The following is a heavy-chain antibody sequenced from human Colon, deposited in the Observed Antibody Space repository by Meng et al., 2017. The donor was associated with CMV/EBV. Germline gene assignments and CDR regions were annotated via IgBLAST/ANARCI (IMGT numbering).Heavy chain of an antibody. J-gene: IGHJ4*01. CDR3: ARDKISDLITAFFFDS. V-gene: IGHV4-39*07. D-gene: IGHD3-16*01. CDR1: GGSIRNSGYY. CDR2: IYHNGNS. Sequence: GSLRLSCNVSGGSIRNSGYYWGWIRQPPGKRLEWIGSIYHNGNSYYNPSLKSRVTMSVDTSKNHFSLNLDSVIAASTAVYYCARDKISDLITAFFFDSWGQGTRVTVSS.